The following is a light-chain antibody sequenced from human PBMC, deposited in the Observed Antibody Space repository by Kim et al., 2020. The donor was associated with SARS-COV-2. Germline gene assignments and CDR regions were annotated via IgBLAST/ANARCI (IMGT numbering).Light chain of an antibody. Sequence: ASVGDRVTRSCQPSNDINILLKWYRQKPGEAPKLLNYDASSLETGLPSRFSGSESGTHFTFTISSLQPGDVATYYCQQFDTVPLTFGGGTKVDIK. CDR1: NDINIL. CDR3: QQFDTVPLT. J-gene: IGKJ4*01. V-gene: IGKV1-33*01. CDR2: DAS.